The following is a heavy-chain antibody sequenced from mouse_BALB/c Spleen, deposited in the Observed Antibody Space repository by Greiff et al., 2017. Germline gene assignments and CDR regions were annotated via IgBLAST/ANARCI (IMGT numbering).Heavy chain of an antibody. CDR2: IWGDGST. D-gene: IGHD2-4*01. CDR3: ARTMITTSAWFAY. J-gene: IGHJ3*01. Sequence: VQLQQSGPGLVAPSQSLSITCTVSGFSLTGYGVNWVRQPPGKGLEWLGMIWGDGSTDYNSALKSRLSISKDNSKSQVFLKMNSLQTDDTARYYCARTMITTSAWFAYWGQGTLVTVSA. CDR1: GFSLTGYG. V-gene: IGHV2-6-7*01.